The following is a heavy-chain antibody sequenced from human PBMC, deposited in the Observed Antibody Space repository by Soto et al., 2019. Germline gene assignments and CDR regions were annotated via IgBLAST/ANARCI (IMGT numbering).Heavy chain of an antibody. Sequence: ASVKVSCKASGYTFTSYGISWVRQAPGQGLEWMGWISTYNGNTNYAQKLQGRVTMTTDTSTSAAYMELRSLRSDDTAVYYCATDIAVAGREDYWGQGTLVTVSS. V-gene: IGHV1-18*04. CDR3: ATDIAVAGREDY. CDR2: ISTYNGNT. D-gene: IGHD6-19*01. J-gene: IGHJ4*02. CDR1: GYTFTSYG.